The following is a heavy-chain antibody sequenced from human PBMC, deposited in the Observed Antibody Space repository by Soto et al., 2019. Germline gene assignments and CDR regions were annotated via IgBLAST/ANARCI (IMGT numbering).Heavy chain of an antibody. D-gene: IGHD6-13*01. CDR1: GGSISSYY. J-gene: IGHJ6*03. Sequence: SETLSLTCTVSGGSISSYYWSWIRQPPGKGLEWIGYIYYSGSTNYNPSLKSRVTISVDTSKNQFSLKLSSVTAADTAVYYCARIGHSSSWYKARYYYYMDVWGKGTTVTSP. CDR3: ARIGHSSSWYKARYYYYMDV. V-gene: IGHV4-59*08. CDR2: IYYSGST.